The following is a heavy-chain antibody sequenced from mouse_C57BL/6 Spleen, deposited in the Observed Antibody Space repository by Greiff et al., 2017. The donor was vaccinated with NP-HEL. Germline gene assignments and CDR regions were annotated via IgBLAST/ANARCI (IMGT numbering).Heavy chain of an antibody. V-gene: IGHV5-16*01. J-gene: IGHJ3*01. Sequence: EVKLVESEGGLVQPGSSMKLSCTASGFTFSDYYMAWVRQVPEKGLEWVANINYDGSSTYYLDSLKSRFIISRDNAKNILYLQMSSLKSEDTATYYCAREDYYGSSSPFAYWGQGTLVTVSA. CDR3: AREDYYGSSSPFAY. CDR2: INYDGSST. CDR1: GFTFSDYY. D-gene: IGHD1-1*01.